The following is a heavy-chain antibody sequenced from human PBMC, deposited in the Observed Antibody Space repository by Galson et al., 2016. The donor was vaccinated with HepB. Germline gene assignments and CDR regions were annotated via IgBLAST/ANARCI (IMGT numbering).Heavy chain of an antibody. CDR3: TRYDSWSGYWFDS. CDR1: GFRFGDYY. Sequence: SLRLSCAASGFRFGDYYMSWIRQTPGKGLEWLSYIRISGDITFYADSVNGRFTIPRDKAMNLVYLEMNNLRADDTGVYYCTRYDSWSGYWFDSWGQGVQVLVSS. D-gene: IGHD3-3*01. V-gene: IGHV3-11*01. J-gene: IGHJ5*01. CDR2: IRISGDIT.